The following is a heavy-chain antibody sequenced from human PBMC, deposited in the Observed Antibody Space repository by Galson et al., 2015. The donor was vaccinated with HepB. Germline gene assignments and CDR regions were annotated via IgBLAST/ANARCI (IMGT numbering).Heavy chain of an antibody. Sequence: SLRLSCAASGFTFSSYAMSWVRQAPGKGLEWVSAISGSGGSTYYADSVKGRFTISRDNSKNTLYLQMNSLRAEDTAVYYCAKARSELLRGGKYFDYWGQGTLVTVSS. CDR3: AKARSELLRGGKYFDY. J-gene: IGHJ4*02. V-gene: IGHV3-23*01. D-gene: IGHD2-15*01. CDR1: GFTFSSYA. CDR2: ISGSGGST.